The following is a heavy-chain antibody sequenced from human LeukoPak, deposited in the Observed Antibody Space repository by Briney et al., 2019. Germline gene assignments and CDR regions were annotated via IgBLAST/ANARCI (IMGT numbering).Heavy chain of an antibody. D-gene: IGHD6-6*01. CDR2: IIPILGIA. V-gene: IGHV1-69*04. CDR1: GGTFSSYA. Sequence: SVKVSCEASGGTFSSYAISWVRQAPGQGLEWMGRIIPILGIANYAQKFQGRVTITADKSTSTAYMELSSLRSEDTAVYYCARDLIAARPVAPFDYWGQGTLVTVSS. CDR3: ARDLIAARPVAPFDY. J-gene: IGHJ4*02.